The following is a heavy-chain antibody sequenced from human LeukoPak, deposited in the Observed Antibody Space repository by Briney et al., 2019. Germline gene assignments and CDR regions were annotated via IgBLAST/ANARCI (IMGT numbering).Heavy chain of an antibody. CDR1: GGSISSYY. V-gene: IGHV4-59*08. J-gene: IGHJ4*02. Sequence: SETLSLTCTVSGGSISSYYWSWIRQPPGKGLEWIGYIYYSGSTNYNPSLKSRVTISVDTSKNQFSLKLSSVTAADTAVYYCARRVEWLYYFDYWGQGTLVTVSS. CDR3: ARRVEWLYYFDY. D-gene: IGHD3-3*01. CDR2: IYYSGST.